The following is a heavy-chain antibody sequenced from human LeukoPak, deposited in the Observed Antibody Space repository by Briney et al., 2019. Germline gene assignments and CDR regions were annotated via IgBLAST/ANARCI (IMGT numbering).Heavy chain of an antibody. V-gene: IGHV3-21*04. J-gene: IGHJ4*02. D-gene: IGHD4-17*01. CDR2: ISSSSSYI. CDR3: AKIDDYGDYALDLFDY. Sequence: GGSLRLSCAASGFTFSSYSMNWVRQAPGKGLEWVSSISSSSSYIYYADSVKGRFTISRDNAKNSLYLQMNSLRAEDTAVYYCAKIDDYGDYALDLFDYWGQGTLVTVSS. CDR1: GFTFSSYS.